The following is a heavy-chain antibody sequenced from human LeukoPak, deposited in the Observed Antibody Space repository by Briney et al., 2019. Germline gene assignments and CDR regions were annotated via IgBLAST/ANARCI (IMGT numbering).Heavy chain of an antibody. J-gene: IGHJ3*02. Sequence: SETLSLTCTVSGGSIRSYYWGWIRQPPGKGLEWIGSIYYSGSTYYNPSLKSRVTISVDTSKNQFSLKLSSVTAADTAVYYCARDAEEWEPEGAFDIWGQGTMVTVSS. CDR1: GGSIRSYY. CDR2: IYYSGST. V-gene: IGHV4-39*02. D-gene: IGHD1-26*01. CDR3: ARDAEEWEPEGAFDI.